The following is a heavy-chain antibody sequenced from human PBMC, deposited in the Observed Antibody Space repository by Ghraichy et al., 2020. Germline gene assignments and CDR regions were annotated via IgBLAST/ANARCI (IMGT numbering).Heavy chain of an antibody. V-gene: IGHV1-69*13. CDR1: GGTFSSYA. CDR3: ARGDRDGITGTTSAFSDY. D-gene: IGHD1-7*01. J-gene: IGHJ4*02. Sequence: SVKVSCKASGGTFSSYAISWVRQAPGQGLEWMGGIIPIFGTANYAQKFQGRVTITADESTSTAYMELSSLRSEDTAVYYCARGDRDGITGTTSAFSDYWGQGTLVTVSS. CDR2: IIPIFGTA.